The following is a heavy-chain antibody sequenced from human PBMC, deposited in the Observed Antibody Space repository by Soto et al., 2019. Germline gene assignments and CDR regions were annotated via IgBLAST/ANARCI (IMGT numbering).Heavy chain of an antibody. Sequence: GASVKVSCKASGYTFTSYGISWVRQAPGQGLEWMGWISAYNGNTNYAQKLQGRVTMATDTSTSTAYMELRILRSDDSAVFYCARDVSLIGVVTPNWFDPWGQGTLVTVSS. D-gene: IGHD3-3*01. V-gene: IGHV1-18*01. J-gene: IGHJ5*02. CDR1: GYTFTSYG. CDR3: ARDVSLIGVVTPNWFDP. CDR2: ISAYNGNT.